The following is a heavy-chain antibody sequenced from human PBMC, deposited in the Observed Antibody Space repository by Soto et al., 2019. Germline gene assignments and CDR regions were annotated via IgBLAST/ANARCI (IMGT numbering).Heavy chain of an antibody. D-gene: IGHD3-16*01. CDR2: ITSDGVST. J-gene: IGHJ4*02. CDR3: SKAGDGY. V-gene: IGHV3-23*01. Sequence: VQLLESGGDLVQPGGSLRLSCAASRFTFSSYAMTWVRQAPGKGLEWVSTITSDGVSTYYADSVKGRFTISRDNSKNTLYLQINSLRAEDTAVYYCSKAGDGYWGQGTLVTVSS. CDR1: RFTFSSYA.